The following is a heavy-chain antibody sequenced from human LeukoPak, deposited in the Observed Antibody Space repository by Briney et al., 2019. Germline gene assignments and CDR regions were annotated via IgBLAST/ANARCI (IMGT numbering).Heavy chain of an antibody. V-gene: IGHV4-59*12. Sequence: SETLSLTCTVSGGSISSYYWSWIRQPPGKGLEWIGYIYYSGSTNYNPSLKSRVTISVDTSKNQFSLKLSSVTAADTAVYYCAKMTPVTSFQLLVLDSWGPGTLVTISS. CDR3: AKMTPVTSFQLLVLDS. J-gene: IGHJ4*02. CDR2: IYYSGST. CDR1: GGSISSYY. D-gene: IGHD4-11*01.